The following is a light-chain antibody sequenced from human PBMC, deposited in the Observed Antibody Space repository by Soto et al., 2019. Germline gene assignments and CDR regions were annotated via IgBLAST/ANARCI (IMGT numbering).Light chain of an antibody. CDR2: DAS. CDR3: QQYNSYSQYT. J-gene: IGKJ2*01. V-gene: IGKV1-5*01. CDR1: QSISSW. Sequence: DIQMTQSPSTLSASVGDRVTITCRASQSISSWLAWYQQKPGKAPKLLIYDASSLESGVPSRFIGSGSGTEFTLTLSSRQPDDFATYYCQQYNSYSQYTFGQGTKLEIK.